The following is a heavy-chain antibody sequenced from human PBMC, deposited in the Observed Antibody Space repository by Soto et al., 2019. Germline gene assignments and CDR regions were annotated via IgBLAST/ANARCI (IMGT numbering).Heavy chain of an antibody. Sequence: EVQLVESGGGLVQPGGSLRLSCAASGFNFSSYSMNWVRQAPGKGLEWVSYISSSSSTIYYADSVKGRFTISRDNAKNSLYLQMTSLRAEDTSVYYCARALERRTGYMDVWGKGTTVTVSS. CDR3: ARALERRTGYMDV. D-gene: IGHD1-1*01. CDR2: ISSSSSTI. V-gene: IGHV3-48*01. J-gene: IGHJ6*03. CDR1: GFNFSSYS.